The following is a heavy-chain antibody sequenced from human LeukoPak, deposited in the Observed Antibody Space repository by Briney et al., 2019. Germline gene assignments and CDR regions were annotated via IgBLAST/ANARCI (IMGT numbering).Heavy chain of an antibody. CDR2: ISAYNGNT. CDR3: ARDTHSMAAAGNQDY. D-gene: IGHD6-13*01. J-gene: IGHJ4*02. CDR1: GYAFTSYG. Sequence: ASVKVSCKASGYAFTSYGISWVLQAPGQGLEWMGWISAYNGNTNYAQKLQGRVTMTTDTSTSTAYMELRSLRSDDTAVYYCARDTHSMAAAGNQDYWGQGTLVTVSS. V-gene: IGHV1-18*01.